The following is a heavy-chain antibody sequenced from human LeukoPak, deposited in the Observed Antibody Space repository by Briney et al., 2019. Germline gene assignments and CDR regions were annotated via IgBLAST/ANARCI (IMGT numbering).Heavy chain of an antibody. CDR2: MYHRGST. CDR3: VATAGDPLVFPF. D-gene: IGHD5-12*01. J-gene: IGHJ4*02. Sequence: SEALSLTCAVSGYSISSGSYWGWIRQPPGKGLEWILIMYHRGSTHYNPSLKTRFTISLDTSKNQFSLKLTSVSAADTAVYYCVATAGDPLVFPFWGQGTLVAVSS. CDR1: GYSISSGSY. V-gene: IGHV4-38-2*01.